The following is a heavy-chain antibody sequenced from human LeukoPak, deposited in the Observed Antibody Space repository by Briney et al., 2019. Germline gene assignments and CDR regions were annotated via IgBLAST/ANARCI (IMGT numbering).Heavy chain of an antibody. CDR3: AREPNPVLDY. Sequence: SQTLSLTCTVSGGSISSGSYYWSWIRQPAGKGLEWIGRIYTSGSTNYNPSLKSRVTISVDMSKNQFSLKLSSVTAADTAVYYCAREPNPVLDYWGQGTLVTVSS. V-gene: IGHV4-61*02. D-gene: IGHD2-8*01. J-gene: IGHJ4*02. CDR2: IYTSGST. CDR1: GGSISSGSYY.